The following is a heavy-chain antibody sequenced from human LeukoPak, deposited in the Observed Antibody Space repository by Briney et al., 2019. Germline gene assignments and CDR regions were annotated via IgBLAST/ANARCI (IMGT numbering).Heavy chain of an antibody. D-gene: IGHD2-8*01. CDR3: AGGTTNTKGAFDM. CDR1: GCTFTGYY. CDR2: INPNSGGT. Sequence: ASVKVSCKASGCTFTGYYIHWLRHAPGQGLEWMGFINPNSGGTNYAQKFQGRVTMTRDTSTSTVYMELSSLRSEDTAVYYCAGGTTNTKGAFDMWGQGTMVTVSS. V-gene: IGHV1-46*01. J-gene: IGHJ3*02.